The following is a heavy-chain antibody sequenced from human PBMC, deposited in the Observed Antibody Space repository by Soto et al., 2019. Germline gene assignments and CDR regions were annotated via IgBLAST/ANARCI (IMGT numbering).Heavy chain of an antibody. CDR3: ASAGVVATVRLPFDF. CDR2: IHYSGTT. J-gene: IGHJ4*02. V-gene: IGHV4-31*02. CDR1: GGSISSGGYY. Sequence: VQLQESGPGLVKPSPTLSLTCSVSGGSISSGGYYWSWLRPRPGKGLEGSGDIHYSGTTYYCPSLRSRITLSIHTSNNYSSLRLTAVTAADTAVYYCASAGVVATVRLPFDFWLRGTLVTVAS. D-gene: IGHD5-12*01.